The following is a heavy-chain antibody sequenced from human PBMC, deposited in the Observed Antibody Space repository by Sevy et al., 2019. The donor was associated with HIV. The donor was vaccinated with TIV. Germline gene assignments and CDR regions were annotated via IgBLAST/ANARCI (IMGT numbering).Heavy chain of an antibody. CDR1: GFTFDDYA. V-gene: IGHV3-9*01. CDR3: AKDIGEAAGYYFDY. J-gene: IGHJ4*02. D-gene: IGHD6-25*01. CDR2: ISWNSGSI. Sequence: GGSLRLSCAASGFTFDDYAMHWVRQAPGKGLEWVSGISWNSGSIGYADSVKGRFTISRDNAKNSLYLQMNSLRAEDTALYYCAKDIGEAAGYYFDYWGQGTLVTVPS.